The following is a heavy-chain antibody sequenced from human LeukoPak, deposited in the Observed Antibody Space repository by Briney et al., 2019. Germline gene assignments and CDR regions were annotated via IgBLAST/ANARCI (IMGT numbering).Heavy chain of an antibody. D-gene: IGHD3-10*01. J-gene: IGHJ6*02. CDR1: GFTFSSYA. CDR2: ILYDGSNK. Sequence: GGSLRLSCAASGFTFSSYAMHWVRQAPGKGLEWVAVILYDGSNKYYADSVKGRFTISRDNSKNTLYLQTNSLRAEDTAVYYCARATGAATHYYYYGMDVWGQGTTVTVSS. CDR3: ARATGAATHYYYYGMDV. V-gene: IGHV3-30-3*01.